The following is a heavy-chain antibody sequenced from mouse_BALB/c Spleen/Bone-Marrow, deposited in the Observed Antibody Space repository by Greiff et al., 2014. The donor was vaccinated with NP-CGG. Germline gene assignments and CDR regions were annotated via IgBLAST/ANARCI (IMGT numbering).Heavy chain of an antibody. D-gene: IGHD2-1*01. CDR3: ARHGNLRNYYAMDY. Sequence: VKLVESGPELVKPGASVKISCKASGYSFTSYYIHWVKQRPGQGLEWIGWIFPGSGNTKYNGKFKGKATLTADTSSSTAYMQLSSLTSEDSAVYFCARHGNLRNYYAMDYWGQGTSVTASS. CDR2: IFPGSGNT. V-gene: IGHV1-66*01. J-gene: IGHJ4*01. CDR1: GYSFTSYY.